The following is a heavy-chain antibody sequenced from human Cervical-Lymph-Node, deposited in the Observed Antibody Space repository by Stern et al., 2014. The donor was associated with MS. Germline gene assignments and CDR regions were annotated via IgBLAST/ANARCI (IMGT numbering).Heavy chain of an antibody. V-gene: IGHV2-70*04. Sequence: QVTLKESGPALVKPTQTLTLTCSFSGFSLSTSGMSVSWIRQPPGKALEWLARIDWDDDKFYSTSLKTRLTISKDTSKNQVVLAMTNMDPVDAATYYYARISLGKDAFDIWGQGTMVTVSS. J-gene: IGHJ3*02. CDR2: IDWDDDK. CDR1: GFSLSTSGMS. D-gene: IGHD7-27*01. CDR3: ARISLGKDAFDI.